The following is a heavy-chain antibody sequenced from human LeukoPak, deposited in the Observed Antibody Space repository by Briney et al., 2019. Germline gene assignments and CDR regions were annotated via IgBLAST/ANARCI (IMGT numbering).Heavy chain of an antibody. V-gene: IGHV4-39*01. J-gene: IGHJ5*02. Sequence: SETLSLTCAVYGGSFSSYYWGWIRQPPGKGLEWIGSIYYSGSTYYNPSLKSRVTISVDTSKNQFSLKLSSVTAADTAVYYCARQLGEQWLVRPNWFDPWGQGTLVTVSS. CDR2: IYYSGST. CDR1: GGSFSSYY. D-gene: IGHD6-19*01. CDR3: ARQLGEQWLVRPNWFDP.